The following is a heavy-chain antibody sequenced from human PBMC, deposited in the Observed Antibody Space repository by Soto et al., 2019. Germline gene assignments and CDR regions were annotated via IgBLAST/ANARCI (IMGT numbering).Heavy chain of an antibody. CDR3: ARSEVSVAAADKYYLDY. D-gene: IGHD6-13*01. CDR1: GGSISSYY. Sequence: ASETLSLTCTVSGGSISSYYWSWIRQSPGKGLEWIGYIYYSGSTNYNPSLKSRVTISVDTSKNQFSLKLSSVTAADTAVYYCARSEVSVAAADKYYLDYWDQGTLVTVSS. J-gene: IGHJ4*02. CDR2: IYYSGST. V-gene: IGHV4-59*01.